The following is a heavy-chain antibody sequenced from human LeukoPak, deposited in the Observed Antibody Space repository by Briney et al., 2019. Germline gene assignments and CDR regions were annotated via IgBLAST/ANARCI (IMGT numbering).Heavy chain of an antibody. V-gene: IGHV3-53*01. CDR1: GFTVSSNY. Sequence: GGSLRLSCAASGFTVSSNYMSWVRQAPGKGLEWVSVIYSGGSTYYADSVKGRFTISRDNSKNTLYLQMNSLRAEDTAVYYCARTPEWYYYDSSGAFHFDYWGQGTLVTVSS. CDR3: ARTPEWYYYDSSGAFHFDY. D-gene: IGHD3-22*01. J-gene: IGHJ4*02. CDR2: IYSGGST.